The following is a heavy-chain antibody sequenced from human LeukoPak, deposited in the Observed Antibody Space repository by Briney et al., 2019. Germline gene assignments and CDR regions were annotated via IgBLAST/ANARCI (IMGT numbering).Heavy chain of an antibody. CDR3: ARKSYYEEYNWFDP. CDR1: GYTFTSYA. CDR2: INTNTGNP. V-gene: IGHV7-4-1*02. Sequence: ASVNVSCTASGYTFTSYAMNWVRQAPGQGLEWMGWINTNTGNPTYAQGFTGRFVFSLDTSVSTAYLQISSLKAEDTAVYYCARKSYYEEYNWFDPWGQGTLVTVSS. J-gene: IGHJ5*02. D-gene: IGHD3-3*01.